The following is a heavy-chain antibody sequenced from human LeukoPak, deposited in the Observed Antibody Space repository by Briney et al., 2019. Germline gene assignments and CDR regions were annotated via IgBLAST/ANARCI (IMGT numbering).Heavy chain of an antibody. V-gene: IGHV3-11*01. CDR1: GFNFSDYY. CDR2: ISETSSST. Sequence: GGSLRLSCVASGFNFSDYYMTWIRQAPGKGLEWLSYISETSSSTYYTASVRGRFTISRDNAKNSLYLQMNSLRAEDTAVYYCARQKRTFDYWGRGTLVTVSS. J-gene: IGHJ4*02. CDR3: ARQKRTFDY.